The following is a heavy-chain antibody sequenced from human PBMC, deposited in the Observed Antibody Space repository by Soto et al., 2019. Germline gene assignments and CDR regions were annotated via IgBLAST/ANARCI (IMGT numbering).Heavy chain of an antibody. D-gene: IGHD1-1*01. J-gene: IGHJ3*02. Sequence: SETLSLTCTVSGGSISSYYWSWIRQPPGKGLEWIGYIYYSGSTNYNPSLKSRVTISVDTSKNQFSLKLSSVTAADTAVYYCARRYGNAFDIWGQGTMVTVS. CDR1: GGSISSYY. V-gene: IGHV4-59*08. CDR3: ARRYGNAFDI. CDR2: IYYSGST.